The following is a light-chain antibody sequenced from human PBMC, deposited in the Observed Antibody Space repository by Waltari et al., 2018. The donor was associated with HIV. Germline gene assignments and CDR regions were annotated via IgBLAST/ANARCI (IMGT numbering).Light chain of an antibody. Sequence: QSVLTQPPSASGIPGQRVTISCSGSSSNIGSNSVNWYQQLPGTAPRLLISTNKHWPPGFPDRFFAAKSGTPAPLAIRGLQPEDEADYYCAAWEDSLHGSYVLGTGTKVTVL. J-gene: IGLJ1*01. V-gene: IGLV1-44*01. CDR1: SSNIGSNS. CDR2: TNK. CDR3: AAWEDSLHGSYV.